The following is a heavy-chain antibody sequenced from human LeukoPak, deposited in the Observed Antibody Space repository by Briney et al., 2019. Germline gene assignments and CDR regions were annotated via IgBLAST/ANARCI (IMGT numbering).Heavy chain of an antibody. Sequence: GGSLRLSCVASGFSLSSYEMNWVRQTPGKGLEWVSYISDHGKSRNYVDSVKGRFTISRDNAKNSLYLQMNSLRVEDTAVYFCARARIAAPLLDYWGQGTLVTVSS. D-gene: IGHD6-13*01. CDR2: ISDHGKSR. J-gene: IGHJ4*02. CDR1: GFSLSSYE. CDR3: ARARIAAPLLDY. V-gene: IGHV3-48*03.